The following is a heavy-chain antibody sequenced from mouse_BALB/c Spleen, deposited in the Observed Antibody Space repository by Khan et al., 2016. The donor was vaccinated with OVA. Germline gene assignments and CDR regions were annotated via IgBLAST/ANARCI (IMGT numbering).Heavy chain of an antibody. CDR2: ISYSGST. D-gene: IGHD2-3*01. Sequence: EVQLVESGPSLVKPSQTLSLTCSVTGDSITSGYWNWIRKFPGNKLEYMGYISYSGSTYYYPSLKRRISITRDTSKNQYYLQLNSVTTEDTATEYCARLGWPWAFNYWGQGTTLTVSS. CDR1: GDSITSGY. V-gene: IGHV3-8*02. CDR3: ARLGWPWAFNY. J-gene: IGHJ2*01.